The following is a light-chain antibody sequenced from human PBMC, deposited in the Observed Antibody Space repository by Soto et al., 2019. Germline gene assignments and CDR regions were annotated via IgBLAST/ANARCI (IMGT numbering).Light chain of an antibody. CDR1: QGISSY. CDR3: QQYYSSIT. V-gene: IGKV1-8*01. CDR2: AAS. J-gene: IGKJ5*01. Sequence: AIRMTQSPSSFSASTGDRVTITCRASQGISSYLAWYQQKPGKAPKLLIYAASTLQSGVPSRFSGSGSGTDFTLTISCLKYEDFATYSCQQYYSSITFGQGTRLEIK.